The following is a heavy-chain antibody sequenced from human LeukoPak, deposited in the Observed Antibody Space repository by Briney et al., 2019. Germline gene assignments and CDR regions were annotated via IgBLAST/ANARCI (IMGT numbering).Heavy chain of an antibody. Sequence: PSETLSLTCTVSGGSISSSSYYWGWIRQPPGKGLEWIGSIYYSGSTYYNPSLKSRVTISVDTSKNQFSPKLSSVTAADTAVYYCARVSWSGYYYYYYYMDVWGKGTTVTVSS. J-gene: IGHJ6*03. CDR1: GGSISSSSYY. CDR2: IYYSGST. D-gene: IGHD3-3*01. CDR3: ARVSWSGYYYYYYYMDV. V-gene: IGHV4-39*01.